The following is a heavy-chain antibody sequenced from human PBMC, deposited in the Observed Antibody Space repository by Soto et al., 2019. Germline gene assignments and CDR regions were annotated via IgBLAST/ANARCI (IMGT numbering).Heavy chain of an antibody. D-gene: IGHD4-4*01. V-gene: IGHV3-30*18. CDR1: GFTFSSYG. J-gene: IGHJ5*02. Sequence: HPGGSLRLSCAASGFTFSSYGMHWVRQAPGKGLEWVAVISYDGSNKYYADSVKGRFTISRDNSKNTLYLQMNSLRAEDTAVYYCAKDTTVTTLWANWFDPWGQGTLITVSS. CDR3: AKDTTVTTLWANWFDP. CDR2: ISYDGSNK.